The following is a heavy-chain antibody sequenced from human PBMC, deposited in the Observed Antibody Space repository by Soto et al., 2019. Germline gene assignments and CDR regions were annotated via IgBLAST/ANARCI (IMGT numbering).Heavy chain of an antibody. Sequence: EVQLVESGGGLVQPGGSLRLSCAASGFSFSSYWMHWVRQAPGKGPVWVSRVSADGTTTRYADSVKGRFTISRDNAKNTLYLQINSLRAEDTAVYYCARGEEILTGYDLSYWCQGTLVTVSS. CDR2: VSADGTTT. D-gene: IGHD3-9*01. CDR3: ARGEEILTGYDLSY. CDR1: GFSFSSYW. J-gene: IGHJ4*02. V-gene: IGHV3-74*01.